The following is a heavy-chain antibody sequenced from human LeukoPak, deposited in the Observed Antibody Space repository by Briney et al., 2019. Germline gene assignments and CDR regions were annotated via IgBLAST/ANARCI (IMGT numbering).Heavy chain of an antibody. J-gene: IGHJ4*02. V-gene: IGHV3-23*01. CDR2: INGGGVNT. Sequence: GGSRRLSFAASGFTFSSYAMSWVRQAPGKGLEWVSTINGGGVNTHYADSVGGRFTISRDNSKNTLFLQMNSLRDEDTAVYYCAKDLYSNYGPADYWGQGNLVTVSS. CDR3: AKDLYSNYGPADY. CDR1: GFTFSSYA. D-gene: IGHD4-11*01.